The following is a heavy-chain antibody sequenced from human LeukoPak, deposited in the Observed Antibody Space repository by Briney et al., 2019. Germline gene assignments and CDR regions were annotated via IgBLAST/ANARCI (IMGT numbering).Heavy chain of an antibody. Sequence: GASVKVSCKASGYTFTGYYMHWVRQAPGQGLEWMGGIIPIFGTANYAQKFQGRVTITADESTSTAYMELSSLRSEDTAVYYCARDRAGSWELHNWFDPWGQGTLVTVSS. J-gene: IGHJ5*02. CDR2: IIPIFGTA. CDR1: GYTFTGYY. CDR3: ARDRAGSWELHNWFDP. D-gene: IGHD1-26*01. V-gene: IGHV1-69*13.